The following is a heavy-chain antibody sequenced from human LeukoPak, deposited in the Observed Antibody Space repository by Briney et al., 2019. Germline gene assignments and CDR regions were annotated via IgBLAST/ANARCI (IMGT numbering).Heavy chain of an antibody. CDR1: GFAFSVYA. Sequence: PGGSLRLSCSASGFAFSVYAMSWLRQPPGKGLEWVSTINANSGTTSYAASVRGRFTISRDNSKNTLYLQLNTPRADDTATYYCAKPISGGLAVTADWFHPWGQGTLVAVSS. V-gene: IGHV3-23*01. CDR3: AKPISGGLAVTADWFHP. D-gene: IGHD6-19*01. J-gene: IGHJ5*01. CDR2: INANSGTT.